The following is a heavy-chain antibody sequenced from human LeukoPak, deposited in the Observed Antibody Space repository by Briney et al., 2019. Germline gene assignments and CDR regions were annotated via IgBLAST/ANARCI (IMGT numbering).Heavy chain of an antibody. Sequence: ASVKVSCKASGYTFTSYAMHWVRQAPGQGPEWMGWITPGGGTNYPQKFQGRVAITWDTSITTAYMDLSRLTSADTAVYYCARDRYGDGFAHFDYWGQGALVTVSS. CDR1: GYTFTSYA. CDR3: ARDRYGDGFAHFDY. J-gene: IGHJ4*02. V-gene: IGHV1-2*02. D-gene: IGHD5-24*01. CDR2: ITPGGGT.